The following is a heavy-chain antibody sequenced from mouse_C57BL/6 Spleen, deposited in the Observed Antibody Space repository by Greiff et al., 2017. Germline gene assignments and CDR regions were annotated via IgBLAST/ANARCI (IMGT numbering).Heavy chain of an antibody. V-gene: IGHV5-17*01. CDR3: ARSGAMDY. CDR2: ISSGSSTI. J-gene: IGHJ4*01. CDR1: GFTFSDYG. Sequence: VQLQQSGGGLVKPGGSLKLSCAASGFTFSDYGMHWVRQAPEKGLEWVAYISSGSSTIYDADTVKGRFTISRDNAKNTLFLQMTSLRSEDTAMYYCARSGAMDYWGQGTSVTVSS.